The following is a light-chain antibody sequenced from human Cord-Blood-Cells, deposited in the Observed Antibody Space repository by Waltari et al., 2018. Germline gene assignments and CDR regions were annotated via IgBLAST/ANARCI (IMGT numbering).Light chain of an antibody. V-gene: IGKV1-39*01. J-gene: IGKJ1*01. Sequence: DIQMTQSPSSLSASVGDRVTITCRASQSISSYLNWYQQKPGKAPKLLIYAASSLQSGVPSRFSGSGSGTDFTLTISSLQPEDFATYYCQQSDSTLGTFGQGTKVAIK. CDR1: QSISSY. CDR2: AAS. CDR3: QQSDSTLGT.